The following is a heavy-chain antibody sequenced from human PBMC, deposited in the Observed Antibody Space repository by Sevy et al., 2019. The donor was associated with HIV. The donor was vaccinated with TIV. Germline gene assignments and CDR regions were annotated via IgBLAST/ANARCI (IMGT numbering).Heavy chain of an antibody. CDR2: ISYIGST. V-gene: IGHV4-61*01. CDR1: GGSVSSGNSY. CDR3: VGDRIDAAGCYFDY. Sequence: SETLSLTCAVSGGSVSSGNSYWGWIRQPPGKGLEWIGYISYIGSTNYNPSLKSRVTISVDTSKNLLSLRLTSVTAADTAVYYCVGDRIDAAGCYFDYWGQGTLVTVSS. D-gene: IGHD3-10*01. J-gene: IGHJ4*02.